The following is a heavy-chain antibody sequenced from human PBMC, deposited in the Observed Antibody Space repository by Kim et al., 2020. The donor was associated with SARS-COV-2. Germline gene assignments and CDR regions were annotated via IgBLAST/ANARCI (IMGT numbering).Heavy chain of an antibody. CDR3: ARHLYDSGRFAY. J-gene: IGHJ4*02. V-gene: IGHV4-61*07. D-gene: IGHD3-10*01. Sequence: NDHPSLKSRVTISVGTAKNHFSLKLSSVTAADTAVYYCARHLYDSGRFAYWRQGTQVTVSS.